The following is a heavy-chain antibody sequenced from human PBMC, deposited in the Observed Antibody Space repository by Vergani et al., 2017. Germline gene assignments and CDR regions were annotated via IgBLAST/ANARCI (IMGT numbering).Heavy chain of an antibody. Sequence: QVQLVQSGAEVKKPGSSVKVSCKASGGTFSSYAISWVRQAPGQGLEWMGGIIPIFGTANYAQKFQGRVTIPADKSTSTAYMELSSLRSEDTAVYYCARGLTTVTNHYSYYYGMDVWGQGTTVTVSS. CDR1: GGTFSSYA. V-gene: IGHV1-69*13. J-gene: IGHJ6*02. CDR2: IIPIFGTA. D-gene: IGHD4-17*01. CDR3: ARGLTTVTNHYSYYYGMDV.